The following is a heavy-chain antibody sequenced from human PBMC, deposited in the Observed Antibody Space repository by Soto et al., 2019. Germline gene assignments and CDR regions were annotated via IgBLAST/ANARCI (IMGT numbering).Heavy chain of an antibody. J-gene: IGHJ4*02. CDR3: ARDRTAASADY. V-gene: IGHV3-74*01. CDR1: GFTFSSYW. CDR2: INSDGSTT. D-gene: IGHD2-2*01. Sequence: GGSLRLSCAASGFTFSSYWMQWVRQAPGKGLVWVSRINSDGSTTTYVDSVKGRFIISRDNAKNTLYLQMNSLRAEDTAVYYCARDRTAASADYWGQGALVTVSS.